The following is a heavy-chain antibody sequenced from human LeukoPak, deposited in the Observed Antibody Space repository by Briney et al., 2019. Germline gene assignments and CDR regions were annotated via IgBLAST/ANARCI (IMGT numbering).Heavy chain of an antibody. Sequence: SETLSLTCTVSGGSISNYYWNWIRQPPGKGLEFIGYIYYTGSTNYNPSLKSRVTMSVDTSKNQFSLNLRSVTPEDTAVYYRARNLIPEQLVLNFWGQGTLVTVSS. J-gene: IGHJ4*02. CDR3: ARNLIPEQLVLNF. D-gene: IGHD6-13*01. CDR1: GGSISNYY. V-gene: IGHV4-59*01. CDR2: IYYTGST.